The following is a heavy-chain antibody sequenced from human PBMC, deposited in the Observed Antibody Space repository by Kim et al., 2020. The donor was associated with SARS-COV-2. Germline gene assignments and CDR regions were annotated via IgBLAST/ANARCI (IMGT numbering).Heavy chain of an antibody. CDR1: GGSISSGDYY. J-gene: IGHJ4*02. D-gene: IGHD3-3*01. V-gene: IGHV4-30-4*01. CDR2: IYYSGST. CDR3: ARVRFSITIFGVVTRLFDY. Sequence: SETLSLTCTVSGGSISSGDYYWSWIRQPPGKGLEWIGYIYYSGSTYYNPSLKSRVTISVDTSKNQFFLKLSSVTAADTAVYYCARVRFSITIFGVVTRLFDYWGQGTLVTVSS.